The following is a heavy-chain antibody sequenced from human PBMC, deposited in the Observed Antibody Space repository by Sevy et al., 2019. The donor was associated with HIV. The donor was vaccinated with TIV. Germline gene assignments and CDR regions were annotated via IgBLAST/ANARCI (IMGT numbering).Heavy chain of an antibody. CDR3: AKDINRGCDGINCYPNYYYVYGLDV. V-gene: IGHV3-9*01. D-gene: IGHD2-21*01. Sequence: GGSLRLSCAASGFPFNDHAMHWVRQVPGKGLEWVSGVSWNSRNIGYADSVKGRFTISRDNANHFLYLEMNSLRPEDTAFYYCAKDINRGCDGINCYPNYYYVYGLDVWGQGTTVTVSS. J-gene: IGHJ6*02. CDR2: VSWNSRNI. CDR1: GFPFNDHA.